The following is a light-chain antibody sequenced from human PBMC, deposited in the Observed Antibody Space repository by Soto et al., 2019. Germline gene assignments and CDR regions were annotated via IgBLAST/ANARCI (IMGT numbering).Light chain of an antibody. CDR1: SSDVGTYNL. CDR2: EVS. J-gene: IGLJ1*01. CDR3: CSYAGSTTFVV. Sequence: QSALTQPASVSGSPGQSITISCTGTSSDVGTYNLVSWYQQHPGKAPKLMIYEVSKRPSGVSNRFSGSKSGNAASLTISGLRAEDEADYYCCSYAGSTTFVVFRTGTKVTVL. V-gene: IGLV2-23*02.